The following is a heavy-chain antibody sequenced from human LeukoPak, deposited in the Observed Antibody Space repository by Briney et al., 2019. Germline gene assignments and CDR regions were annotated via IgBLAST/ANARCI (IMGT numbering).Heavy chain of an antibody. CDR3: AREYCSSTSCTGKFDP. V-gene: IGHV1-69*13. J-gene: IGHJ5*02. CDR1: GGTFSSYA. D-gene: IGHD2-2*01. Sequence: SVKVSCKASGGTFSSYAISWVRQAPGQGLEWMRGIIPIFGTANYAQKFQGRVTITADESTSTAYMELSSLRSEDTAVYYCAREYCSSTSCTGKFDPWGQGTVVTVSS. CDR2: IIPIFGTA.